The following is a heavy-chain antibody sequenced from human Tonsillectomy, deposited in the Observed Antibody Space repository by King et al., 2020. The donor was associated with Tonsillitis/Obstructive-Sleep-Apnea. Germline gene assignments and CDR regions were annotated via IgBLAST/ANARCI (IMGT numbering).Heavy chain of an antibody. D-gene: IGHD3-22*01. Sequence: VQLVESGGGVVQPGGSLRLSCAASGFTFSTYAIHWVRQAPGKGLEWVAVISYDGTNKYYSDSVKGRFTISRDNSKHTLDLQMNSLRAEDTAVYYCAREGNYDSSGSPNAIDIWGQGTMVTVSS. CDR2: ISYDGTNK. V-gene: IGHV3-30*04. J-gene: IGHJ3*02. CDR1: GFTFSTYA. CDR3: AREGNYDSSGSPNAIDI.